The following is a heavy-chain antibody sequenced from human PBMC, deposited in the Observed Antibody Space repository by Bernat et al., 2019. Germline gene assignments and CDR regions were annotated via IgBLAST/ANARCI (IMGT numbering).Heavy chain of an antibody. CDR3: AKVEPRGKVKGSCSGTFDY. CDR2: ISHDENKK. CDR1: GFTFSNYG. Sequence: QVQLVESGGGVVQPGRSLRLSCAVSGFTFSNYGMHWVRQAPGKGLEWVAVISHDENKKYYTDSVKGRFTISRDNSKNTLYLQMSNLRLEDTAVYFCAKVEPRGKVKGSCSGTFDYWGQGTLVTVSS. J-gene: IGHJ4*02. D-gene: IGHD1-26*01. V-gene: IGHV3-30*18.